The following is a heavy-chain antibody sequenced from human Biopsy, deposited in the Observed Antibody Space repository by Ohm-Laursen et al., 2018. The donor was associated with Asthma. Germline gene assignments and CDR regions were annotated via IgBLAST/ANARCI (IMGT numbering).Heavy chain of an antibody. CDR2: IKHDGSEK. CDR1: GFTFGDYW. CDR3: ARTFHFWSPYHAEHYQL. Sequence: SLRLSCSASGFTFGDYWMSWVRQVPGKRLEWVANIKHDGSEKNHVDSLKGRFTISRDNAKNLLFLQMNSLRAEDTAVYYCARTFHFWSPYHAEHYQLWGQGTLVTVSS. D-gene: IGHD3-3*01. J-gene: IGHJ1*01. V-gene: IGHV3-7*01.